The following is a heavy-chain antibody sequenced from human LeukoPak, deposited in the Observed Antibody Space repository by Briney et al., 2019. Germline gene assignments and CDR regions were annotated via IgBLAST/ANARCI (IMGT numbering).Heavy chain of an antibody. CDR1: GGSVSGSF. D-gene: IGHD6-6*01. Sequence: SETLSLTCAVHGGSVSGSFWSWIRQPPGKGLEYIGEISHGGDTTYNPSLMRRVTIPLHESTSQFSLNLISVTHADTALYYCARHEFGSSSAAFDSWGQGTMVIVSS. V-gene: IGHV4-34*01. CDR2: ISHGGDT. CDR3: ARHEFGSSSAAFDS. J-gene: IGHJ3*01.